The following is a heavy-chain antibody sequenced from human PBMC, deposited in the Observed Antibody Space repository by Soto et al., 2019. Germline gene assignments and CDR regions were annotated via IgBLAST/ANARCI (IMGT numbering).Heavy chain of an antibody. CDR1: GFTFNYYW. V-gene: IGHV3-7*01. Sequence: PGGSLRLSCVASGFTFNYYWMSWVRQAPGKGLQWLANIRQDGSVKTYADSVKGRFTVSRDNAKNSLFLQVTSLRAEDTAMYYCARLLSADDFRLFDYWGQGTPVTVSS. D-gene: IGHD1-1*01. CDR2: IRQDGSVK. CDR3: ARLLSADDFRLFDY. J-gene: IGHJ4*02.